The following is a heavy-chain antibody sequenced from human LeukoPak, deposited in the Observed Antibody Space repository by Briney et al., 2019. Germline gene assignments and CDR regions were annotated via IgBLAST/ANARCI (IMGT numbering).Heavy chain of an antibody. V-gene: IGHV3-7*01. CDR2: IKQDGSEK. CDR1: GFTFSSYW. D-gene: IGHD2-2*01. CDR3: ARDCSTTSCYLGNAFDI. J-gene: IGHJ3*02. Sequence: GGSLRLSCAASGFTFSSYWMSWVRQAPGKGLEWVANIKQDGSEKYYVDSVKGRFTISRDNAKNSLYLQMNSLRAEDTAVYYCARDCSTTSCYLGNAFDIWGQGTMVTVSS.